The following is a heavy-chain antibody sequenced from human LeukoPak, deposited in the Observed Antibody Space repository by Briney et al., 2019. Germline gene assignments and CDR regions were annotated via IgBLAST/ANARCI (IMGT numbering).Heavy chain of an antibody. D-gene: IGHD3-16*01. J-gene: IGHJ6*02. CDR1: GFTFSNYG. V-gene: IGHV3-33*01. CDR2: MWVWNDGSNE. Sequence: GGSLRLSCTVSGFTFSNYGMHWVRQAPGKGLEWVAVMWVWNDGSNEYYADSVKGRFTIARDNSKNTLYLQMVSLRAEDTADYYCARDSFPHDDAHYGMDVWGQGTTVTVSS. CDR3: ARDSFPHDDAHYGMDV.